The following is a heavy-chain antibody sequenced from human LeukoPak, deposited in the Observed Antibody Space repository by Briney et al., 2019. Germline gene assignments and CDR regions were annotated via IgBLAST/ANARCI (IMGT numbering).Heavy chain of an antibody. D-gene: IGHD1-26*01. CDR3: ARASSGSWGAHYYFDY. CDR2: IYYSGST. J-gene: IGHJ4*02. Sequence: SETLSLTCTVSGGSISSYYWSWIRQPPGKGLEWIGYIYYSGSTNYNPSLKSRVTTSVDTSKNQFSLKLSSVTAADTAVYYCARASSGSWGAHYYFDYWGQGTLVTVSS. V-gene: IGHV4-59*01. CDR1: GGSISSYY.